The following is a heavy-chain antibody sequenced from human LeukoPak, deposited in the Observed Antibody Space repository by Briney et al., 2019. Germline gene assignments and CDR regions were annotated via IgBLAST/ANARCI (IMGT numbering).Heavy chain of an antibody. CDR1: GGSISSGDYY. CDR2: IYYSGST. V-gene: IGHV4-30-4*08. J-gene: IGHJ4*02. D-gene: IGHD3-22*01. CDR3: ARDWASSGSNQVDY. Sequence: PSETLSLTCTVSGGSISSGDYYWRWIRQPPGKGLEWIGYIYYSGSTYYNPSLKSRVTISIDTSKNQFSLKLSSVTAADTAVYYCARDWASSGSNQVDYWGQGTLVTVSS.